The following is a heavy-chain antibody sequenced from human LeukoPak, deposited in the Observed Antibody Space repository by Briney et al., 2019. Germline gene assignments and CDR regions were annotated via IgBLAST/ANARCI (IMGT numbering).Heavy chain of an antibody. CDR1: GITFSSYA. D-gene: IGHD2-2*01. Sequence: GGSLRLSCAASGITFSSYAMSWVRQAPGKGLEWVSAISGSGGSTYYADSVKGRFTISRDNSKNTLYLQMNSLRAEDTAVYYCAKDPYCSSTSCHDNWFDPWGQGTLVTVSS. J-gene: IGHJ5*02. CDR2: ISGSGGST. CDR3: AKDPYCSSTSCHDNWFDP. V-gene: IGHV3-23*01.